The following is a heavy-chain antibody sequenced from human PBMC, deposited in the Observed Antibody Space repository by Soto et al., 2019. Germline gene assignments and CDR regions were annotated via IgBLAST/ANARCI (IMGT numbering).Heavy chain of an antibody. D-gene: IGHD3-22*01. Sequence: PSETLSLTCAVSGGSISSGGYSWSWIRQPPGKGLEWIGYIYHSGSTYYNPSLKSRVTISVDRSKNQFSLKLSSVTAADTAVYYCVRARYYYDEAREPGWFDPWGQGTLVTVSS. J-gene: IGHJ5*02. CDR2: IYHSGST. CDR1: GGSISSGGYS. CDR3: VRARYYYDEAREPGWFDP. V-gene: IGHV4-30-2*01.